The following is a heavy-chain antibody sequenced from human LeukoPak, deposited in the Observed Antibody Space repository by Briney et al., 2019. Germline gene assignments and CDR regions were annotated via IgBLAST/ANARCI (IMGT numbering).Heavy chain of an antibody. CDR2: ISGSGGST. CDR1: GFTFSSYA. CDR3: AKDDYYDSSGYLPH. D-gene: IGHD3-22*01. J-gene: IGHJ4*02. V-gene: IGHV3-23*01. Sequence: GGSLRLSCAASGFTFSSYAMSWVRQAPGKGLEWDSAISGSGGSTYYADSVKGRFTISRDNSKNTLYLQMNSLRAEDTAVYYCAKDDYYDSSGYLPHWGQGTLVTVSS.